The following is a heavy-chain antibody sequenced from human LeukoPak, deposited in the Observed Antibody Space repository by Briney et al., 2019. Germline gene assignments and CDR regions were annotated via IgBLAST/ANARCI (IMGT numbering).Heavy chain of an antibody. V-gene: IGHV4-59*01. Sequence: SETLSLTCTVSGGSISSYYWSWIRQPPGKGLEWIGYIYYSGSTNYNPSLKSRVTISVDTSKTQFSLKLSSVTAADTAVYYCARYGSGGGAFDIWGQGTMVTVSS. CDR2: IYYSGST. CDR3: ARYGSGGGAFDI. J-gene: IGHJ3*02. CDR1: GGSISSYY. D-gene: IGHD2-15*01.